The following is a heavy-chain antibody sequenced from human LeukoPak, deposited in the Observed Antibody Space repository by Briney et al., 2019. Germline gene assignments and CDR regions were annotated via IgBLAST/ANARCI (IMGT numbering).Heavy chain of an antibody. D-gene: IGHD1-26*01. CDR1: GYTFIDYW. Sequence: ASVKVSCKTSGYTFIDYWIHWVRQAPGQGLEWMGRININSGGINYAQKFQGRVTMTRATSISTAYMELSRLRFDDTAVYYCARDPIVGATLGLFDPWGQGTLVTVSS. J-gene: IGHJ5*02. CDR3: ARDPIVGATLGLFDP. V-gene: IGHV1-2*06. CDR2: ININSGGI.